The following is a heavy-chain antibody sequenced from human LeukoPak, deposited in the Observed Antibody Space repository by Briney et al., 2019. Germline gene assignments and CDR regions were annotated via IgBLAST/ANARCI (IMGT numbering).Heavy chain of an antibody. CDR2: ISWNSGSI. J-gene: IGHJ4*02. V-gene: IGHV3-9*01. Sequence: GGSLRLSCAASGFTFDDYAMHWVRQAPGKGLEWVSGISWNSGSIGYADSVKGRFTISRDSAKNSLYLQMNSLRAEDTALYYCAKANYYYDSSGYYYFDYWGQGTLVTVSS. CDR3: AKANYYYDSSGYYYFDY. CDR1: GFTFDDYA. D-gene: IGHD3-22*01.